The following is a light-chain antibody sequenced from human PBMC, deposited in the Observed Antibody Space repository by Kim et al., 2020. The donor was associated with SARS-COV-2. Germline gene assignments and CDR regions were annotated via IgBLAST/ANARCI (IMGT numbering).Light chain of an antibody. CDR3: QQYGSSPYT. V-gene: IGKV3-20*01. CDR1: QSVSSNY. J-gene: IGKJ2*01. CDR2: GAS. Sequence: EIVLSQSPGTLSLSPGERATLSCRASQSVSSNYLAWYQGKPGQAPRLLIFGASSRATGIPDRFSGSGSGTDFTLTISRLEPADFAVYYCQQYGSSPYTFGQGTKLAI.